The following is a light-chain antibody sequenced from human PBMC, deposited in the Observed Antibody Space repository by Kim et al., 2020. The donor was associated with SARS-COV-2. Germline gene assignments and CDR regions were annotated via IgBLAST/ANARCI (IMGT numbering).Light chain of an antibody. CDR2: EDN. J-gene: IGLJ7*01. CDR1: SGSIASNY. CDR3: QSYDSSNNAV. V-gene: IGLV6-57*01. Sequence: KTVTISCTRSSGSIASNYVQWYQQRPGSSPTTVIYEDNQRPSGVPDRFSGSIDSSSNSASLTISGLKTEDEADYYCQSYDSSNNAVFGGGTQLTVL.